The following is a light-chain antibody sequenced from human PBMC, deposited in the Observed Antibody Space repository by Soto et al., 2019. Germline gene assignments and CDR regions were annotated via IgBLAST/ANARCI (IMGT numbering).Light chain of an antibody. CDR3: SSYTSSSTLDV. CDR2: DVS. Sequence: QSVLTQPASVSGSPGRSITISCTGTSSDVGGYNYVSWYQQHPGKAPKLMIYDVSNRPSGVSNRFSGSKSGNTASLTISGLQAEDEADYYCSSYTSSSTLDVFGNGTKVTV. CDR1: SSDVGGYNY. J-gene: IGLJ1*01. V-gene: IGLV2-14*01.